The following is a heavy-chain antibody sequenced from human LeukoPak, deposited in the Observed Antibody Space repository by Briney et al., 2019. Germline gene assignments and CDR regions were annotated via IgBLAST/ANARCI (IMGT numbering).Heavy chain of an antibody. D-gene: IGHD3-9*01. CDR3: AVSVRFERVWHYFNN. J-gene: IGHJ4*02. CDR1: GFTFNVYS. Sequence: GGSLRLSCAASGFTFNVYSMNWVRQAPGKGLEWVSFISSSLDSNIYYADSVKGRFTISRDNSKTAVFLQMNSLRAEDTAVYYCAVSVRFERVWHYFNNWGQGTQVTVSS. V-gene: IGHV3-48*01. CDR2: ISSSLDSNI.